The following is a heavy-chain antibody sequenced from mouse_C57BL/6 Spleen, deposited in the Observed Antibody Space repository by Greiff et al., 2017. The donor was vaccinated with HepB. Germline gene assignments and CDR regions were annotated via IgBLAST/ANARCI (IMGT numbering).Heavy chain of an antibody. CDR2: INPSNGGT. V-gene: IGHV1-53*01. CDR3: ARSDYGTSYFDS. D-gene: IGHD2-4*01. CDR1: GYTFTSYW. J-gene: IGHJ2*01. Sequence: QVQLQQPGTELVKPGASVKRSCKASGYTFTSYWMHWVKQRPGQGLEWIGNINPSNGGTNYNEKFKSKATLTVDKSSSTAYMQLSSLTSEDSAVYYCARSDYGTSYFDSWGQGTTLTVSS.